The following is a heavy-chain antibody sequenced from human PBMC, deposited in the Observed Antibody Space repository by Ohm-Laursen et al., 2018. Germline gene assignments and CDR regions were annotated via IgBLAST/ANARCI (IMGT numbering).Heavy chain of an antibody. D-gene: IGHD2-15*01. Sequence: LSLTCAASGFTFNTYAMHWVRQAPGKGLEWVSVIYSGGTTYYADSVKGRFTVSRDNSKDTLYLQMNSLRNEDTAIYYCAKDVGVAFAYDSWGQGTLVTVSS. CDR3: AKDVGVAFAYDS. CDR1: GFTFNTYA. J-gene: IGHJ4*02. V-gene: IGHV3-NL1*01. CDR2: IYSGGTT.